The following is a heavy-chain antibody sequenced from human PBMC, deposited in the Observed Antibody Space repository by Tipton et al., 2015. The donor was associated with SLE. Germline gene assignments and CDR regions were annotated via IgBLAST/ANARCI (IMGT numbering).Heavy chain of an antibody. D-gene: IGHD2-15*01. CDR1: GASVSSHY. V-gene: IGHV4-59*02. Sequence: TLSLTCTVSGASVSSHYWNWIRQTPGKGLEWIGYIHYNRDTNYHPSPKSRVTISVDTSKNQLSLKLTSVTAADTAVYYCARGSGVADDFWGQGTLVTVSS. CDR2: IHYNRDT. CDR3: ARGSGVADDF. J-gene: IGHJ4*02.